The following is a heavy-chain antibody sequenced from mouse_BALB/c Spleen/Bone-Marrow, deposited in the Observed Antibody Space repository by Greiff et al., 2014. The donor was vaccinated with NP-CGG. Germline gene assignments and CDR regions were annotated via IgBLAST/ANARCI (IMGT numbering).Heavy chain of an antibody. J-gene: IGHJ1*01. CDR2: INPYNDGT. Sequence: EVQLQESGPELVKPGASVKMSCKASGYTFTSYVIHWVKQTPGQGLEWIGYINPYNDGTKYNEKFKGKATLTSDKSSSTAYMELSNLTSEDSAVYYCARGGYYGTSLYWYFDVWGAGTTVTVSS. V-gene: IGHV1-14*01. D-gene: IGHD1-1*01. CDR3: ARGGYYGTSLYWYFDV. CDR1: GYTFTSYV.